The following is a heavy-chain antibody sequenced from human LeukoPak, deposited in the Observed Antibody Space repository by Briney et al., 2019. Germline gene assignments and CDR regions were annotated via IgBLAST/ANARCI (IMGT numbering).Heavy chain of an antibody. D-gene: IGHD3-22*01. J-gene: IGHJ6*03. Sequence: PSETLSLTRAVYGGSFSGYYWSWIRQPPGKGLEWIGEINHSGSANYNPSLKSRVTISVDTSKNQFSLKLSSVTAADTAVYYCARGRRYYDSSGYSRYYYYYYMGVWGKGTTVTVSS. CDR1: GGSFSGYY. CDR3: ARGRRYYDSSGYSRYYYYYYMGV. CDR2: INHSGSA. V-gene: IGHV4-34*01.